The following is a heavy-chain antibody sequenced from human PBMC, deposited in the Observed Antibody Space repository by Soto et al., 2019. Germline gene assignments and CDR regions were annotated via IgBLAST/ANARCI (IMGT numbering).Heavy chain of an antibody. D-gene: IGHD2-2*02. V-gene: IGHV4-34*01. CDR3: ARAKLCSSTSCYNGYFQH. Sequence: SETLSLTCAVYGGSFSGYYWSWIRQPPGKGLEWIGAINHSGSTNYNPSLKSRFTISVDTSKNQFSLKLSSVTAADTAVYYCARAKLCSSTSCYNGYFQHWGQGTLVTVSS. J-gene: IGHJ1*01. CDR2: INHSGST. CDR1: GGSFSGYY.